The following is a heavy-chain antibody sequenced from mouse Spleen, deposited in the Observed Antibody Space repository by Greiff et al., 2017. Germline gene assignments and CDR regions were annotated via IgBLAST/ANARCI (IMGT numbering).Heavy chain of an antibody. D-gene: IGHD1-1*01. Sequence: VQRVESGAELVRPGASVTLSCKASGYTFTDYEMHWVKQTPVHGLEWIGAIDPETGGTAYNQKFKGKAILTADKSSITAYMDLRSLTSEDSAVYYCTREDYGSSYGYWGQGTLVTVSA. J-gene: IGHJ3*01. CDR3: TREDYGSSYGY. V-gene: IGHV1-15*01. CDR1: GYTFTDYE. CDR2: IDPETGGT.